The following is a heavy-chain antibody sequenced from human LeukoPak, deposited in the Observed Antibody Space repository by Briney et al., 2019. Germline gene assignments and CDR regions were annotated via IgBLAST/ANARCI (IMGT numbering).Heavy chain of an antibody. CDR3: ARESPGDY. Sequence: SETLSLTCAVYGGSFSSYYWNWIRQPPGKGLEWIGEINHSGSTNYNPSLKSRVTISVDTSKNQFSLRLSSVTAADTAVYYCARESPGDYWGQGTLVTVSS. CDR2: INHSGST. J-gene: IGHJ4*02. CDR1: GGSFSSYY. V-gene: IGHV4-34*01.